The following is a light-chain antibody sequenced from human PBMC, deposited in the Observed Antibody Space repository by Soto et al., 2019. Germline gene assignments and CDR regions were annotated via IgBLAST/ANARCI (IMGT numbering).Light chain of an antibody. CDR3: QQANTFPP. CDR2: AAS. V-gene: IGKV1-12*01. CDR1: QNITNK. Sequence: DIQMTQSPSSLSASVGDRVTITCRASQNITNKLAWYRQKPGKAPDLLIYAASSLPSGVPSRFSGSGSGTDFTLTISSLQFEDFAAYYCQQANTFPPFGGGTKVE. J-gene: IGKJ4*01.